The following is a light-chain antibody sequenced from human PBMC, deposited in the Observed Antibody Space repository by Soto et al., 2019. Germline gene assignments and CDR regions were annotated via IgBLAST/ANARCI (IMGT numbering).Light chain of an antibody. Sequence: QLVLTQSPSASASLGASVKLTCTLSSGHSTYAIAWLQQQPGKGPRYLMKLNADGSHSKGDGIPDRFSGSSSGAERYLTISSLQSEDEADYYCQTWDTGALAVFGGGTQLTVL. V-gene: IGLV4-69*01. CDR2: LNADGSH. CDR1: SGHSTYA. CDR3: QTWDTGALAV. J-gene: IGLJ7*01.